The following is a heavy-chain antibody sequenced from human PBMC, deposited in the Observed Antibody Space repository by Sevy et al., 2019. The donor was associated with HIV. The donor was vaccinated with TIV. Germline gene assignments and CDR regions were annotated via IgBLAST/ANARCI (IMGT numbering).Heavy chain of an antibody. Sequence: GESLKISCAASGFTFSSYGMHWVRQAPGKGLEWGAVISYDRSNKYHADSVKGRFTISRDNSKNTLYLQMNSLRAEDTAVYYCAKLDGPGELDAFDIWGQGTMVTVSS. CDR1: GFTFSSYG. CDR3: AKLDGPGELDAFDI. D-gene: IGHD3-10*01. J-gene: IGHJ3*02. CDR2: ISYDRSNK. V-gene: IGHV3-30*18.